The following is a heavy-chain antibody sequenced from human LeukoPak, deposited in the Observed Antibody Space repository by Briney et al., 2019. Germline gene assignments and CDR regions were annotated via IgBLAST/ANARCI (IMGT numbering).Heavy chain of an antibody. CDR3: AREYSSSRYLGY. V-gene: IGHV4-4*07. J-gene: IGHJ4*02. D-gene: IGHD2-2*01. CDR2: LHSSGST. CDR1: GGSISSYY. Sequence: SETLSLTCTVSGGSISSYYWSWIRQPAGRGLEWIGRLHSSGSTNYSPSLQSRVTMSLDTSKNLFSLNLSSITAADTAVYFCAREYSSSRYLGYWGQGILVTVSS.